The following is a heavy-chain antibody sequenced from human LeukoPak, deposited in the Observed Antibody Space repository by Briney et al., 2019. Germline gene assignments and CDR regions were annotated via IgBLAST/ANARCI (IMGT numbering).Heavy chain of an antibody. V-gene: IGHV3-23*01. D-gene: IGHD3-22*01. CDR3: ARESGYNYGMDV. CDR2: ISGRGSST. CDR1: GFTFSSYV. Sequence: GGSLRLSCTASGFTFSSYVMSWVRQAPGKGLERVSDISGRGSSTSYVDSVKGRFTISRDNSKNTLYLQINSLRAEDTAVYYCARESGYNYGMDVWGQGTTVTVSS. J-gene: IGHJ6*02.